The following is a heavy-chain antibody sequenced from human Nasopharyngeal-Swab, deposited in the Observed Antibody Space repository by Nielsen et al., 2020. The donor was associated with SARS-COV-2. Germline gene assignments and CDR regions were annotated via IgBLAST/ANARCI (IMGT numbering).Heavy chain of an antibody. J-gene: IGHJ4*02. CDR3: ARDVAIVGATLEN. CDR2: NSSSSSTS. D-gene: IGHD1-26*01. CDR1: EFTMSRNG. V-gene: IGHV3-48*02. Sequence: GESLKISCAASEFTMSRNGMHWVRQAPGKGLEWVAYNSSSSSTSYYADSVKGRFTISRDNPKNSLYLQMNSLRDEDTALYYCARDVAIVGATLENWGQGTLVTVSS.